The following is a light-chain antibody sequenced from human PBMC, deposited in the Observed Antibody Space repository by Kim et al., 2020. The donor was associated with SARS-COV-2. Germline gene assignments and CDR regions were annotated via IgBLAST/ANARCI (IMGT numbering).Light chain of an antibody. CDR1: DNNVCNQE. CDR3: SAWDSSLNAWV. J-gene: IGLJ3*02. Sequence: QTSKRTCMERDNNVCNQEAAWLQQHQGHPPKLLAYRNNNRPSGISERFSASRSGDTASLTITGLQPEDETDYYCSAWDSSLNAWVFGGGTQLTVL. V-gene: IGLV10-54*04. CDR2: RNN.